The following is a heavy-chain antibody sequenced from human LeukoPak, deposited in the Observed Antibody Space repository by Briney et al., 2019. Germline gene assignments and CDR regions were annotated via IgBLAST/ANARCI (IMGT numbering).Heavy chain of an antibody. CDR1: GGSISSGGYY. Sequence: SETLSLTCTVSGGSISSGGYYWSWIRQHPGKGLEWIGYIYYSGSTYYNPSLKGRLIISVDTSKNQFSLKLSSVTAADTAVYYCARYCSGGSCYPTDDDASDIWGQGTMVTVSS. CDR2: IYYSGST. J-gene: IGHJ3*02. D-gene: IGHD2-15*01. CDR3: ARYCSGGSCYPTDDDASDI. V-gene: IGHV4-31*03.